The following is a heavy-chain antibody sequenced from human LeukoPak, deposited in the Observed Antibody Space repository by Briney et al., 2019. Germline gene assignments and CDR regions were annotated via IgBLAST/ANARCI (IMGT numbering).Heavy chain of an antibody. CDR2: ISYSGAKT. J-gene: IGHJ4*02. V-gene: IGHV3-23*01. Sequence: GGSLRLSCAASGFTFSDHYMDWVRQAPGKGLEWVSAISYSGAKTYYADSVKGRFTISRDNSKNTLSLQMNSLRAEDTAVYYCAKYRSATTASGGFDYWGQGALVTVSS. CDR1: GFTFSDHY. CDR3: AKYRSATTASGGFDY. D-gene: IGHD2-8*02.